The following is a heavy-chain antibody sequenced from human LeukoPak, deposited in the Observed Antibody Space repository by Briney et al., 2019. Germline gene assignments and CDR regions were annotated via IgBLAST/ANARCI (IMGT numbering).Heavy chain of an antibody. CDR2: IKPNSGGT. V-gene: IGHV1-2*02. CDR3: ARGRTSLLWFGELSF. CDR1: GYTFTGYY. J-gene: IGHJ4*02. D-gene: IGHD3-10*01. Sequence: ASVKVSCKASGYTFTGYYMHWVRQAPGQGLEWMGWIKPNSGGTNYAQKFQGRVTMTRDTSISTAYMELSRLRSDDTAVYYCARGRTSLLWFGELSFWGQGTLVTVSS.